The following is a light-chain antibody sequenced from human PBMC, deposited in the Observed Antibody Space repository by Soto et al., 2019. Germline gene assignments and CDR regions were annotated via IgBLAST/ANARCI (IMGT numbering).Light chain of an antibody. CDR2: EAT. J-gene: IGLJ2*01. Sequence: QSALTQPASVSGSPGQSITISCSGTSNGVGSFNLVSWYQQHPGKVPKLMIYEATKRPSGVSNRFSGSKSGNTASMTISGLQAEDEADYYCCSYARSSTVVFGGGTKLTVL. V-gene: IGLV2-23*01. CDR1: SNGVGSFNL. CDR3: CSYARSSTVV.